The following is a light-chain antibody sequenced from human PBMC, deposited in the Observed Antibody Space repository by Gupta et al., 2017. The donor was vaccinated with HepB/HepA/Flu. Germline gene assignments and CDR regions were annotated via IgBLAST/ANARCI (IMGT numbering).Light chain of an antibody. CDR2: DTS. J-gene: IGKJ2*01. Sequence: EIVLTQSPATLSLSPGERATLSCRASQSVSRYLAGYRQTTGQAPRLLISDTSNRATGIPARSSGRRAGTDVPLTISSLEHEEFAGYYCPTRFHWTFTFGEGTKLEIK. CDR1: QSVSRY. V-gene: IGKV3-11*01. CDR3: PTRFHWTFT.